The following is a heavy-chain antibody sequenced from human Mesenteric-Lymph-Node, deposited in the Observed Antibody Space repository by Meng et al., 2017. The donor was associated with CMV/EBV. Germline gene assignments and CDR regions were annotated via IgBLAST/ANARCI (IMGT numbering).Heavy chain of an antibody. J-gene: IGHJ4*02. CDR2: IYPSDSDT. D-gene: IGHD5-24*01. Sequence: GESLKISCQGSGYSFPSYWIGWVRQMPGKGLEWMGIIYPSDSDTRYSPSFQGQVTISADKSISTAYLQWSSLKASDTAMYYCARRGLKRAGGGYNLFDYWGQGTLVTVSS. CDR3: ARRGLKRAGGGYNLFDY. CDR1: GYSFPSYW. V-gene: IGHV5-51*01.